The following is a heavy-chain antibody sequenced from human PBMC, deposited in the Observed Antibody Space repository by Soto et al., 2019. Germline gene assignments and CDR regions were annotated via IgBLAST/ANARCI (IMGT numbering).Heavy chain of an antibody. CDR1: GFTFSSYG. CDR2: IWYDGSNK. CDR3: ARGSPPAY. V-gene: IGHV3-33*01. Sequence: QVQLVESGGGVVQPGRSLRLSCAASGFTFSSYGMHWVRQAPGKGLEWVTVIWYDGSNKHYADSVKGRFTISRDNSKNMVSLQMNSLRVEDTAVYYCARGSPPAYWGQGTLVTVSS. J-gene: IGHJ4*02.